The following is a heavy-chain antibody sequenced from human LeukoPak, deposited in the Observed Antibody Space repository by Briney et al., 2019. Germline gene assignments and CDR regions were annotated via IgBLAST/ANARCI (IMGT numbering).Heavy chain of an antibody. D-gene: IGHD6-13*01. CDR2: INHSGST. J-gene: IGHJ5*02. Sequence: SETLSLTCAVYGGSFSGYYWSWIRQPRGKGLEWIGEINHSGSTNYNPSLKSRVTISVDTSKNQFSLKLSSVTAADTAVYYCARLGAYSSSWYNWFDPWGQGTLVTVSS. CDR3: ARLGAYSSSWYNWFDP. CDR1: GGSFSGYY. V-gene: IGHV4-34*01.